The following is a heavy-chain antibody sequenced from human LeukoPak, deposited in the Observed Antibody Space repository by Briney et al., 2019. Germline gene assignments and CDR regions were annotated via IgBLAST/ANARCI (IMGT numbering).Heavy chain of an antibody. V-gene: IGHV3-23*01. J-gene: IGHJ5*02. Sequence: GGSLRLSCAASGFTFSSYAMGWVRQAPGKGLEWVSAISSSGDSTYYADSVKGRFTISRDNSKNTLYLQMNSLRAEDTAVYYCAKVGPKEQWLAAFDPWGQGSLVTVSS. CDR2: ISSSGDST. CDR1: GFTFSSYA. D-gene: IGHD6-19*01. CDR3: AKVGPKEQWLAAFDP.